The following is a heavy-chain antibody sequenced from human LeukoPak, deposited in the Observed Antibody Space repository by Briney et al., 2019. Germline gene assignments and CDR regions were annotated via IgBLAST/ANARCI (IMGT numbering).Heavy chain of an antibody. V-gene: IGHV5-51*01. J-gene: IGHJ5*02. CDR3: ARRAPYCTNGVCYAGWFDP. CDR2: IYPGDSDT. CDR1: GYSFTSYW. D-gene: IGHD2-8*01. Sequence: GESLKISCKGSGYSFTSYWIGWVRQMPGKGLEWMGIIYPGDSDTRYSPSFQGQVTISADKSISTAYLQWSSLKASDTAMYYCARRAPYCTNGVCYAGWFDPWGQGTLVTVSP.